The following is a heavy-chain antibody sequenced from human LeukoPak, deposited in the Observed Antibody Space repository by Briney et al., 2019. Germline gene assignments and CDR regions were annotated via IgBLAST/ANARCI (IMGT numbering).Heavy chain of an antibody. CDR1: GDSVSSNSAA. CDR2: TYYRSKWSS. Sequence: SQTLSLTCAISGDSVSSNSAAWNWLRQSPSRGLEWLGRTYYRSKWSSDYAVSVESRIIINSDTSKNRFSLQVNSVTPEDTAVYYCARGRSWPLDYWGQGTLVTVSS. CDR3: ARGRSWPLDY. D-gene: IGHD6-13*01. J-gene: IGHJ4*02. V-gene: IGHV6-1*01.